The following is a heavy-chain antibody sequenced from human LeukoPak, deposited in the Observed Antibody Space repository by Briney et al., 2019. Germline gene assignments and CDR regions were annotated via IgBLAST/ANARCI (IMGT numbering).Heavy chain of an antibody. CDR3: AKGSGSYSMYYFDY. CDR2: ISGSGGST. Sequence: GGSLRLSCAASGFTFSSYAMSWVRQAPGKGLEVVSAISGSGGSTYYADSVKGRFTISRDNSKNTLYLQMNSLRAEDTAVYYCAKGSGSYSMYYFDYWGQGTLVTVSS. D-gene: IGHD1-26*01. J-gene: IGHJ4*02. V-gene: IGHV3-23*01. CDR1: GFTFSSYA.